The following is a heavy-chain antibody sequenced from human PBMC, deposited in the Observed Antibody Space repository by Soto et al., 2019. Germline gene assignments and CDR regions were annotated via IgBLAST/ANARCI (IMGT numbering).Heavy chain of an antibody. Sequence: QVQLQESGPGLVKPSETLSLTCTVSGVPITSHYWTWIRQPPGKGLEWIGNIHYSGSTNYSPSLKGRVIISVDTSENQSSLKLSSVTTADTAVYYCTVGGAGHPFDYWGQGTLVTVSS. D-gene: IGHD3-16*01. J-gene: IGHJ4*02. CDR2: IHYSGST. CDR3: TVGGAGHPFDY. CDR1: GVPITSHY. V-gene: IGHV4-59*11.